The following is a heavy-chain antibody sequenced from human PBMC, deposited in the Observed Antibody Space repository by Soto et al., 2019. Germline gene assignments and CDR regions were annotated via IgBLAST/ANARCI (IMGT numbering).Heavy chain of an antibody. CDR1: GFTFSDYY. CDR2: ISSSGSTI. CDR3: ARDLTRGASDY. Sequence: GGSLRLSCAASGFTFSDYYVSWIRQAPGKGLEWVSYISSSGSTIYYADSVKGRFTISRDNAKNSLYLQMNSLRAEDTAVYYCARDLTRGASDYWGQGTLVTVSS. D-gene: IGHD1-26*01. V-gene: IGHV3-11*01. J-gene: IGHJ4*02.